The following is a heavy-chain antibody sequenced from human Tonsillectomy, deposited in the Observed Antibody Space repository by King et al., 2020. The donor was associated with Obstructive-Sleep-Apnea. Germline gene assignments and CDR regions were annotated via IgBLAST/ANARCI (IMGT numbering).Heavy chain of an antibody. CDR1: GFNLSDYY. Sequence: QLVQSGGGLVKPGGSLRLSCAASGFNLSDYYMRWIRQAPGMGLEWVSYISSSGGTTYYADSVKGRFTISRDNAKNSLYLQMNSRRAEDTAVYCARGYSGSYVPWGQGTLVTVSS. J-gene: IGHJ4*02. CDR2: ISSSGGTT. CDR3: ARGYSGSYVP. V-gene: IGHV3-11*01. D-gene: IGHD1-26*01.